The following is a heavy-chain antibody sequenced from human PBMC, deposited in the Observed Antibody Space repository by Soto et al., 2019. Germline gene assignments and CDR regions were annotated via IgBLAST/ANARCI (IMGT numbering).Heavy chain of an antibody. Sequence: ASVKVSCKASGYTFTSYGISWVRQAPGQGLEWMGWISAYNGNTNYAQKLQGRVTMTTDTSTSTAYMELRSLRSDDTAVYYCARLRRATNWFDPWGQGPLVTVSS. J-gene: IGHJ5*02. CDR1: GYTFTSYG. D-gene: IGHD1-26*01. CDR3: ARLRRATNWFDP. V-gene: IGHV1-18*01. CDR2: ISAYNGNT.